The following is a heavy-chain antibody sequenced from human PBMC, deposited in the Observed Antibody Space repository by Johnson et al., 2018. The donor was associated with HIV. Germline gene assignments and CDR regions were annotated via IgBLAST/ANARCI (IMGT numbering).Heavy chain of an antibody. Sequence: QVQLVESGGGVVQPGRSLRLSCAASGFTLSSYGMHWVRQAPGQGLEWVAVISYDGSNKYYADSVKGRFTISRDNSKNTLYLQMNSLRAEDTAVYYCAREGGGYDGKGAFDIWGQGTMVTVSS. J-gene: IGHJ3*02. CDR2: ISYDGSNK. CDR1: GFTLSSYG. D-gene: IGHD5-12*01. V-gene: IGHV3-30*03. CDR3: AREGGGYDGKGAFDI.